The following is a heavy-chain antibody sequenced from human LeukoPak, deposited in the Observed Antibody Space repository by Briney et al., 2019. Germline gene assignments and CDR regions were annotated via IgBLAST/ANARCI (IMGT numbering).Heavy chain of an antibody. J-gene: IGHJ5*02. D-gene: IGHD4-11*01. CDR3: ARAPDYLTNWFDP. CDR1: GDSISSYY. Sequence: SETLSLTCTVSGDSISSYYWSWIRQPAGKGLEWIGRIYTSGITNYSPSLKSRVTMSVDTSKNQFSLKVNSVTAADTAVYYCARAPDYLTNWFDPWGQGTLVTVSS. CDR2: IYTSGIT. V-gene: IGHV4-4*07.